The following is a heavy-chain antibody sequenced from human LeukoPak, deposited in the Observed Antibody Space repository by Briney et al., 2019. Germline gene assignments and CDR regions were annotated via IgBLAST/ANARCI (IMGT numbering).Heavy chain of an antibody. D-gene: IGHD3-22*01. V-gene: IGHV3-21*01. Sequence: GRSLRLSCAASGFTFSSYSMNWVRQAPGKGLEWVSSISSSSSYIYYADSVKGRFTISRDNAKNSLYLQMNSLRAEDTAVYYCAYDSSGTDAFDIWGQGTMVTVSS. J-gene: IGHJ3*02. CDR1: GFTFSSYS. CDR3: AYDSSGTDAFDI. CDR2: ISSSSSYI.